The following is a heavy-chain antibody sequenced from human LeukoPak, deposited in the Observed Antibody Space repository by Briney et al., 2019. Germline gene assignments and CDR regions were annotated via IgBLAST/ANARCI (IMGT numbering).Heavy chain of an antibody. V-gene: IGHV3-23*01. CDR3: ANEAHRHLDLHN. CDR2: IASDGDT. Sequence: QPGGSLRLSCAASGFTLRHFAMNWVRQAPGKGLEWVSSIASDGDTFYAGSVKGRFTISRDISTNTLHLQMNSLRADDTAIYFCANEAHRHLDLHNWGQGTLVTVST. J-gene: IGHJ4*02. CDR1: GFTLRHFA.